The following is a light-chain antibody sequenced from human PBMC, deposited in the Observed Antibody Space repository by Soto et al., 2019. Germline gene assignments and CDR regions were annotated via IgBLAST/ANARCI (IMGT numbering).Light chain of an antibody. CDR2: QTS. V-gene: IGKV3-11*01. CDR1: QYINTR. Sequence: EIVLTQSPATLSSFPGDRVTLSCRASQYINTRLAWYQHRPGQAPRLLIYQTSLRAAGIPARFSASGSGTDFTLTISDVQPEDFALYYCHQRQSWPRTFGQGTKGDTK. J-gene: IGKJ1*01. CDR3: HQRQSWPRT.